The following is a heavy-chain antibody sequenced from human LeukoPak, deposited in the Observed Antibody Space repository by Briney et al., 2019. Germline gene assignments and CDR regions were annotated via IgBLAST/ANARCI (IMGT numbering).Heavy chain of an antibody. D-gene: IGHD1-26*01. V-gene: IGHV3-23*01. CDR2: IRGSGDSS. CDR3: AKDGAYDYAAVGANQGMDV. Sequence: GGSLRLSCAASGFTFSSYAMTWVRQAPGKGLEWVSSIRGSGDSSYYADSVKDRFTISRDNSKNTLYLQMNSLRAEDTAVYYCAKDGAYDYAAVGANQGMDVWGQGTTVTVSS. CDR1: GFTFSSYA. J-gene: IGHJ6*02.